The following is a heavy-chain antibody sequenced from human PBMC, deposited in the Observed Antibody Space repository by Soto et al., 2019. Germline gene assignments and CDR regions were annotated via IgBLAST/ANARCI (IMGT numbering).Heavy chain of an antibody. CDR3: ARGRIAPDY. D-gene: IGHD6-13*01. V-gene: IGHV4-34*01. Sequence: SETLSLTCAVYGGSFSGFHWSWIRQPPGKGLEWIGKINDSGSTNYNPSLKSRVTISVDTSKKQFSLKVSSVTAADTAVYYCARGRIAPDYWGQG. CDR2: INDSGST. J-gene: IGHJ4*02. CDR1: GGSFSGFH.